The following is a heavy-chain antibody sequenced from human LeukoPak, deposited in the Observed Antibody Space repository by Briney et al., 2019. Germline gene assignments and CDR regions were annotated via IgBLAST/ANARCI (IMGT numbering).Heavy chain of an antibody. CDR2: IYYSGST. Sequence: SETLSLTCTVSGGSIRSYLWSWIRQPPGKGLEWIGYIYYSGSTKYNPSLKSRVTISLDTSKNQFSLKLNSVTAADTAVYYCAQCIGPLQASDIWGQGTMVTVSS. J-gene: IGHJ3*02. CDR1: GGSIRSYL. CDR3: AQCIGPLQASDI. D-gene: IGHD3-16*01. V-gene: IGHV4-59*01.